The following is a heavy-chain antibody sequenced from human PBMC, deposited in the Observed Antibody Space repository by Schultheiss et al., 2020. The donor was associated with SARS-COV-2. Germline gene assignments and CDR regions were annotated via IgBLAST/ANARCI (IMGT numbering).Heavy chain of an antibody. CDR3: ARGRTPPYDFWSGYYPMTGYYMDV. Sequence: SETLSLTCTVSGGSISSYYWSWIRQPPGKGLEWIGEINHSGSTNYNPSLKSRVTISVDTSKNQFSLKLSSVTAADTAVYYCARGRTPPYDFWSGYYPMTGYYMDVWGKGTTVTVSS. CDR1: GGSISSYY. CDR2: INHSGST. D-gene: IGHD3-3*01. V-gene: IGHV4-34*01. J-gene: IGHJ6*03.